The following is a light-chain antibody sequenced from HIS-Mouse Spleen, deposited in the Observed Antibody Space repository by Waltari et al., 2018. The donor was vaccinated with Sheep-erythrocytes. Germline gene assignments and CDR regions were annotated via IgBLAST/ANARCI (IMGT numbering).Light chain of an antibody. CDR1: SSDVGSYNL. CDR2: EGS. Sequence: QSALTQPASVSGSTGQSLTISCTGTSSDVGSYNLVSWYQQHPGKAPKLMIYEGSKRPSGVSNRFSGSKSGNTASLTISGLQAEDEADYYCCSYAGSSTWVFGGGTKLTVL. J-gene: IGLJ3*02. CDR3: CSYAGSSTWV. V-gene: IGLV2-23*01.